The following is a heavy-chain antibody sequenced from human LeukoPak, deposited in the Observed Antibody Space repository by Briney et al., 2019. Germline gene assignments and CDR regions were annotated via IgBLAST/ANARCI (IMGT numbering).Heavy chain of an antibody. V-gene: IGHV3-11*01. CDR3: ARDRSVWFAELLY. CDR2: IGKTGTSK. D-gene: IGHD6-19*01. Sequence: GGSLRLSCAASGFTFGDYYMSWVRQAPGRGPEWLSYIGKTGTSKYYADSVRCRFTISRDNAKHSLYLHMDSLRVEDTAVYYCARDRSVWFAELLYWGQGTLVTVSS. J-gene: IGHJ4*02. CDR1: GFTFGDYY.